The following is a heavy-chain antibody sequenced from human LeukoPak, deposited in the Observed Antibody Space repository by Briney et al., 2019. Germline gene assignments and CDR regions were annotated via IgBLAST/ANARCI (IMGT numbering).Heavy chain of an antibody. D-gene: IGHD6-13*01. CDR1: GFTFSRYW. V-gene: IGHV3-7*01. Sequence: GGSLRLSCTASGFTFSRYWMSWVRQAPGKGLEWVANIKQDGSEKYYVDSVKGRFTISKDNAKNSLYLQMNSMRAEDTAVYYCARGGIAAAGTFDYWGQGTLVTVSS. CDR3: ARGGIAAAGTFDY. CDR2: IKQDGSEK. J-gene: IGHJ4*02.